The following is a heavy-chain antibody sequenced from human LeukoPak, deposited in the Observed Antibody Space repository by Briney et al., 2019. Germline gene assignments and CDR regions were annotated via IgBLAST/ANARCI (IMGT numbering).Heavy chain of an antibody. V-gene: IGHV3-53*01. D-gene: IGHD3-10*01. CDR3: AIYYGSGSYPSSHIDY. CDR2: IYSGGST. Sequence: GGSLRLSCAASGFTVSSNYMSWVRQAPGKGLEWVSVIYSGGSTYYADSVKGRFTISRDNSKNTLYLQMNSLRAEDTAVYYCAIYYGSGSYPSSHIDYWGQGTLVTVSS. CDR1: GFTVSSNY. J-gene: IGHJ4*02.